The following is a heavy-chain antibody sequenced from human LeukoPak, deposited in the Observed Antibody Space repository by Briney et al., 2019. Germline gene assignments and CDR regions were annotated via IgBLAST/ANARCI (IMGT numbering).Heavy chain of an antibody. CDR3: VRATGKNYYYGMDV. CDR2: ITANGGSI. CDR1: GFTFSNYA. V-gene: IGHV3-64D*09. J-gene: IGHJ6*02. D-gene: IGHD1-14*01. Sequence: GGSLRLSCSASGFTFSNYAMHWVRQAPGKGLEYVSAITANGGSIYYADSVKGRFTISRDNSKNTLYLQMSSLRAEDTAVYYCVRATGKNYYYGMDVWGQGTTVTVSS.